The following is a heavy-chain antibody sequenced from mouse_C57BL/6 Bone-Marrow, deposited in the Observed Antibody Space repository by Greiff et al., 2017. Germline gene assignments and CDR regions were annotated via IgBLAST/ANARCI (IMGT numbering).Heavy chain of an antibody. CDR3: ARDRAYDDDSGYYAMDY. J-gene: IGHJ4*01. CDR1: GYTFTNYW. D-gene: IGHD2-4*01. CDR2: IYPGGGYT. V-gene: IGHV1-63*01. Sequence: VQLQQSGAELVRPGTSVKMSCKASGYTFTNYWIGWAKQRPGHGLEWIGDIYPGGGYTNYNEKFKGKATLTADTSSSTAYMQFSSLTSEDSAIYYCARDRAYDDDSGYYAMDYWGQGTSVTVSS.